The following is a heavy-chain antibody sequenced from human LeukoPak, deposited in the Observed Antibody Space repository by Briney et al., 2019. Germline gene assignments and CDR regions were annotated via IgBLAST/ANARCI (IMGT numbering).Heavy chain of an antibody. D-gene: IGHD3-22*01. V-gene: IGHV4-59*01. CDR1: GGSISRYY. CDR3: ARGYYGSSGYSYPFDY. CDR2: IYYSGST. J-gene: IGHJ4*02. Sequence: SETLSLTCTVSGGSISRYYWNWIRQPPGKGLEWIGYIYYSGSTNYNPSLKSRVTISVDTSKNQFSLKLSSVTAADTAVYYCARGYYGSSGYSYPFDYWGQGTLVTVSS.